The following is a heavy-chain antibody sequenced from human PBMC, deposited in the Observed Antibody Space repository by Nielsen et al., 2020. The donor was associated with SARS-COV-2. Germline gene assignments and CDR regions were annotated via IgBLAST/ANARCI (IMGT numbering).Heavy chain of an antibody. CDR3: ARLRLYTSGSYYRGVYFDY. Sequence: GESLKISCAASGFPFSSYSMNWVRQAPGKGLEWVSSISSSSSYIYYADSVKGRFTISRDNAKNSLYLQMNSLRAEDTAVYYCARLRLYTSGSYYRGVYFDYWGQGTLVTVSS. CDR1: GFPFSSYS. J-gene: IGHJ4*02. CDR2: ISSSSSYI. D-gene: IGHD1-26*01. V-gene: IGHV3-21*01.